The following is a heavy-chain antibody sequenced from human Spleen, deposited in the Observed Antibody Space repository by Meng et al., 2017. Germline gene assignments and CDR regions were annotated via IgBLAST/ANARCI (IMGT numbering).Heavy chain of an antibody. J-gene: IGHJ4*02. CDR1: GGSFSIGGPF. V-gene: IGHV4-31*03. D-gene: IGHD3-10*01. CDR2: IFNNGNT. CDR3: ARDPGGSGTPGVLEY. Sequence: GQRGESGPGLVKPSPTLSLTCSVSGGSFSIGGPFWTWTRQHPGKGLEWIGYIFNNGNTYYNPSLKSRLSISVDTSRNQFSLRLNSVTAADTAIYYCARDPGGSGTPGVLEYWGQGTLVTVSS.